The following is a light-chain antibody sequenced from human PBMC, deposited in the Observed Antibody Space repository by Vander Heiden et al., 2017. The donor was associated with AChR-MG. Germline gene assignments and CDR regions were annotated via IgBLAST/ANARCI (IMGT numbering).Light chain of an antibody. V-gene: IGKV2-28*01. J-gene: IGKJ1*01. CDR2: LGS. Sequence: DIVMPQSPLSLPVTPGEPASISCRSSQSLLHSNGYNYLDWYLQKPGQSPQLLLYLGSNRASGVRDRLSGSGSDTDFTLKNSRVEAEDVGVYYYMQALQTPGTFGQGTKVEIK. CDR1: QSLLHSNGYNY. CDR3: MQALQTPGT.